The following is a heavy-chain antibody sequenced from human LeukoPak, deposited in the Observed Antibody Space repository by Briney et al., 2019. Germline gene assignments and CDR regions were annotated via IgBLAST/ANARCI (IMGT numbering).Heavy chain of an antibody. D-gene: IGHD1-26*01. CDR3: ARGGIVGATVWFDP. J-gene: IGHJ5*02. V-gene: IGHV4-59*08. CDR1: GGSISSYH. CDR2: IYYSGST. Sequence: PSETLSLTCTVSGGSISSYHWSWIRQPPGKGLECIGYIYYSGSTHYNPSLKSRVTISVDTSKNQFSLKLSSVTAADTAVYYCARGGIVGATVWFDPWGQGTLVTVSS.